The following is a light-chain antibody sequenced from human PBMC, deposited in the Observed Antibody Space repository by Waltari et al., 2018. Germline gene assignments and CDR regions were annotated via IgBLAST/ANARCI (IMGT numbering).Light chain of an antibody. Sequence: EIVLTQSTATLSLSPGERATLSCRASQRVSSCLTWYQQKPGEAPRLLINDASKRATGIAAMLSGSGSGTDFTLTINSLEPEGFGVYYCQQRRKSITFGQGTLLEIK. V-gene: IGKV3-11*01. J-gene: IGKJ5*01. CDR1: QRVSSC. CDR3: QQRRKSIT. CDR2: DAS.